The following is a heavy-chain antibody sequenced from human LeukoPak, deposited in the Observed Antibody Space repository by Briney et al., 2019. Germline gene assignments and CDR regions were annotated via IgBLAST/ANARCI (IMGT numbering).Heavy chain of an antibody. CDR1: GGSISSYY. V-gene: IGHV4-59*01. CDR2: NYYSGST. D-gene: IGHD6-19*01. J-gene: IGHJ4*02. CDR3: ARGGSSGWYQGAFDY. Sequence: SETLSLTCTVSGGSISSYYWSWIRQPPGKGLEWIGYNYYSGSTNYNPSLKSRVTISVDTSKNQFSLKLSSVTAADTAVYYCARGGSSGWYQGAFDYWGQGTLVTVSS.